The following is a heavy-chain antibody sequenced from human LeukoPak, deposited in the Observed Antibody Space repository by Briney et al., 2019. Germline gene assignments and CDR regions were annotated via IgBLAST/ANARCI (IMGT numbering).Heavy chain of an antibody. Sequence: GGSLRLSCAASGFTFDDYAMHWVRQAPGNGLGWVSGINWNSGNIGYSDSVRCRFTITRDSAKNSLYLQMNSLRAEDTAFYYRAKSPGIRYYYYDMDVWGQGTTVTVSS. CDR2: INWNSGNI. CDR3: AKSPGIRYYYYDMDV. CDR1: GFTFDDYA. V-gene: IGHV3-9*01. J-gene: IGHJ6*02.